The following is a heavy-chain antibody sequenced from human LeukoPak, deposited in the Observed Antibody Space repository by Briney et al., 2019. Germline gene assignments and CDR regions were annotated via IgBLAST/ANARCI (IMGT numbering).Heavy chain of an antibody. CDR2: VNSDGSIT. J-gene: IGHJ4*02. Sequence: GGSLRLSCAASGFTFSSYWMHWVRQAPGKGLVWVSRVNSDGSITSYADNVKGRFTISRDNAKNTLCLQMNSLRAEDTAVYHCVPGGQYFASWGQGTLVTVSS. D-gene: IGHD3-10*01. CDR3: VPGGQYFAS. V-gene: IGHV3-74*01. CDR1: GFTFSSYW.